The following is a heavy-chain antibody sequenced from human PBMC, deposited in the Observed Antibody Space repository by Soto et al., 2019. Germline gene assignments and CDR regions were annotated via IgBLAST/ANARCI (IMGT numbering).Heavy chain of an antibody. CDR1: GFTFSGSA. V-gene: IGHV3-73*02. D-gene: IGHD6-6*01. CDR3: TRWGSSSAY. J-gene: IGHJ4*02. Sequence: EVQLVESGGGLVQPGGSLKLSCAASGFTFSGSAMHWVRQASGKGLEWVGRIRSKANSYATAYAASVKGRFTISRDDSKNTAYLQMSSLKTEDTAVYYCTRWGSSSAYWGQGTLVTVSS. CDR2: IRSKANSYAT.